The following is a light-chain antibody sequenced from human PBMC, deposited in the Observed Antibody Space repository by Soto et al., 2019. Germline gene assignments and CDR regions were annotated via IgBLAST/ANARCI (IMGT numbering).Light chain of an antibody. J-gene: IGKJ5*01. Sequence: DIQMTQSPSSLSASVVDRFTITFRASQGIRSDLGWFQQKPGKAPKSLIYAGSKLHSGVPSRFSGTASGREFSLTVSSLQPDDSATYYCQQYNDYITFGQGTRLEIK. CDR2: AGS. V-gene: IGKV1-16*01. CDR3: QQYNDYIT. CDR1: QGIRSD.